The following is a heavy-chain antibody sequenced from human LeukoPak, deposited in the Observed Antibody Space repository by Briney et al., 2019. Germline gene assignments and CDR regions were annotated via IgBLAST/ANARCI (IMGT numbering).Heavy chain of an antibody. CDR1: GFTFSTYA. J-gene: IGHJ4*02. D-gene: IGHD4-17*01. CDR2: VSSNGGST. CDR3: AKDVYGDYGGLVY. V-gene: IGHV3-64*04. Sequence: GGSLRLSCSASGFTFSTYAMHWVRQAPGKGLEYVSAVSSNGGSTYYADSVKGRFTISRDNSKNTLYLQMNSLRAEDTAVYYCAKDVYGDYGGLVYWGQGTLVTVSS.